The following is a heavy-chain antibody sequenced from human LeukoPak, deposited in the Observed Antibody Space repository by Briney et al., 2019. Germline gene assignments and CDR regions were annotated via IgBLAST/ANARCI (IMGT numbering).Heavy chain of an antibody. CDR1: GGSFSGYY. V-gene: IGHV4-34*01. CDR3: ARPVMTAVTTIVGWFDP. Sequence: SETLSLTCAVYGGSFSGYYWSWIRQPPGKGLEWIGEINHSGSTNYNPSLKSRVTISVDTSKNQFSLKLSSVTAADTAVYYCARPVMTAVTTIVGWFDPWGQGTLVTVSS. CDR2: INHSGST. J-gene: IGHJ5*02. D-gene: IGHD4-17*01.